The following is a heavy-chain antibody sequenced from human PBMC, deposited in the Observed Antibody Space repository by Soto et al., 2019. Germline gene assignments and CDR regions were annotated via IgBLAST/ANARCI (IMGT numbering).Heavy chain of an antibody. CDR2: IKEDGSET. J-gene: IGHJ4*02. D-gene: IGHD3-3*01. V-gene: IGHV3-7*01. Sequence: GRSLRLSCAASGVTFRTYWMYWVGQAPGKEVEWVATIKEDGSETHDVHSVKARCTFSRDNTKNTVSLQMNSVRVEDTGVYYCAENSWFFALWSQGSQVIGST. CDR3: AENSWFFAL. CDR1: GVTFRTYW.